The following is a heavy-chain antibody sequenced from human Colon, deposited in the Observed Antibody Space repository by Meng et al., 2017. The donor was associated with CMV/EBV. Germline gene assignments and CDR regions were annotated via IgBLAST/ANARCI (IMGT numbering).Heavy chain of an antibody. Sequence: QVQLMQSGAEVKKPGASVKVCCTASGYTFTSYGITWVRQAPGQGIEWLGWISAYNGNTNYAERFEGRVTFTRDTSASTVYTELSSLRSEDTAVYYCALYYYDSSGYYTFGYWGQGTLVTVSS. V-gene: IGHV1-18*01. CDR1: GYTFTSYG. J-gene: IGHJ4*02. CDR3: ALYYYDSSGYYTFGY. CDR2: ISAYNGNT. D-gene: IGHD3-22*01.